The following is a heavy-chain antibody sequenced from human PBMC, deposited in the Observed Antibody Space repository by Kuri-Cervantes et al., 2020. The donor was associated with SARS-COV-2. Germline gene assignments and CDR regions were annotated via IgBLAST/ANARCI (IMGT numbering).Heavy chain of an antibody. CDR1: GYTFTSYY. D-gene: IGHD3-22*01. CDR3: AREDYYDSSGYYQGYYYGMDV. V-gene: IGHV1-46*01. Sequence: ASVKVSCKASGYTFTSYYMHWVRQAPGQGLEWMGIINPSGGSTSYAQKFQGRVTMTRDTSTSTVYMELSSLRSEDTAVYYCAREDYYDSSGYYQGYYYGMDVWGQGTTVTVSS. CDR2: INPSGGST. J-gene: IGHJ6*02.